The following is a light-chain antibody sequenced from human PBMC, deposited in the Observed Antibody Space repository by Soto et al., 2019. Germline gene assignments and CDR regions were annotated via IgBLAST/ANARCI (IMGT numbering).Light chain of an antibody. CDR2: DVS. V-gene: IGLV2-14*01. Sequence: QSALTQPASVSGSPGQSITISCTGTSSDVGGYNYVSWYQQHPGKAPKLMIYDVSNRPSGVSNRFSGSRSGNTASLINSGLQTEDEADYYCSSYTVSSTVIFGGGTKLTVL. CDR1: SSDVGGYNY. CDR3: SSYTVSSTVI. J-gene: IGLJ2*01.